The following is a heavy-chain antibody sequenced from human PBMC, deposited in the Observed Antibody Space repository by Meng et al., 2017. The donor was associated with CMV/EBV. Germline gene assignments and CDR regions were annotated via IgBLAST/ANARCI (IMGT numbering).Heavy chain of an antibody. CDR2: IWYDGSNK. CDR3: ARDPSGCSGGSCYPALFDY. V-gene: IGHV3-33*01. J-gene: IGHJ4*02. D-gene: IGHD2-15*01. Sequence: FSSYGMHWVRQAPGKGMEWVAVIWYDGSNKYYADSVKGRFTISRDNSKKTLYLQMNSLRAEDTAVYYCARDPSGCSGGSCYPALFDYWGQGTLVTVSS. CDR1: FSSYG.